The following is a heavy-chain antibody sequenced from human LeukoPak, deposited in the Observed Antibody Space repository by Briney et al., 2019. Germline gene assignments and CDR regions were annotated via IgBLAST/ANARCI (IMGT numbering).Heavy chain of an antibody. CDR3: ARWTYSSSYYYFDY. CDR2: IYYSGST. V-gene: IGHV4-39*01. J-gene: IGHJ4*02. CDR1: GDSISSSDYY. Sequence: PSETLSLTCTVSGDSISSSDYYWGWIRQPPGKGLEWIGGIYYSGSTYYNPSLRSRVTISVDTSKNQFSLKLSSVTAADTAVYYCARWTYSSSYYYFDYWGQGTLVTVSS. D-gene: IGHD3-22*01.